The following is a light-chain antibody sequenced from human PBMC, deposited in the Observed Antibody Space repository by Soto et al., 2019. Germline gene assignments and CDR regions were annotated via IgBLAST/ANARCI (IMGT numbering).Light chain of an antibody. CDR1: SSNIGAGYD. CDR2: GNN. J-gene: IGLJ2*01. V-gene: IGLV1-40*01. CDR3: QSHDSSLSGHVV. Sequence: QSVLTQPPSVSGAPGQRATISCTGRSSNIGAGYDVHWYQQLPGTAPKLLIYGNNNRPSGVPDRFSGSKSGTSASLAITGLQAEDEADYYCQSHDSSLSGHVVFGGGTKLTVL.